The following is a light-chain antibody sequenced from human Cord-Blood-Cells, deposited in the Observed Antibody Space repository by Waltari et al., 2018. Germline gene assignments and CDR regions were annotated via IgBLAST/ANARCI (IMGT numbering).Light chain of an antibody. J-gene: IGLJ3*02. CDR3: SSYTSSSTRV. V-gene: IGLV2-14*01. CDR2: DVS. Sequence: QSALTQPASVSGSPGQSITISCTGTSSDVGGYNYVSWYQQHPGKAPKPMIYDVSKRPAGVSNRFSGSKSGNTASLTISGLQAEDEADYYCSSYTSSSTRVFGGGTKLTVL. CDR1: SSDVGGYNY.